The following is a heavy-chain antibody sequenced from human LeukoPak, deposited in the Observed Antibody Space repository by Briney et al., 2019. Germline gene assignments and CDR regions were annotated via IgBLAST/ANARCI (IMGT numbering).Heavy chain of an antibody. V-gene: IGHV3-30*04. CDR1: GFTFSSYA. CDR3: ARDPRRLDY. CDR2: ISYDGSNK. Sequence: RSGGSLRLSCAASGFTFSSYAMHWVRQAPGKGLEWVAVISYDGSNKYYADSAKGRFTISRDNSKNTLYLQMNSLRAEDTAVYYCARDPRRLDYWGQGTLVTVSS. J-gene: IGHJ4*02.